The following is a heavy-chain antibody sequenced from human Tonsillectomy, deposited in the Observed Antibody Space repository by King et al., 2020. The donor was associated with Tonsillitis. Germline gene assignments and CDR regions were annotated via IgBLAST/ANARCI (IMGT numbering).Heavy chain of an antibody. V-gene: IGHV3-64D*06. CDR1: GFTFSRHV. J-gene: IGHJ3*02. CDR3: VKDRLWFGELLYVSAFDI. D-gene: IGHD3-10*01. Sequence: QLVQSGGGLVQPGGSLRLSCSASGFTFSRHVMNWVRQAPGEGLEYVSAISTNGQSTYYADSVKGRFTISRDNSKNTLFLQMSSLRAEDTAVYYCVKDRLWFGELLYVSAFDIWGQGTMVTVSS. CDR2: ISTNGQST.